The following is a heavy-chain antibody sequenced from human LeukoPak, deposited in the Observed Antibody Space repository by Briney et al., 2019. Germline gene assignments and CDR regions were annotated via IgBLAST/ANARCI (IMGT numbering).Heavy chain of an antibody. CDR2: ISSSSSHM. J-gene: IGHJ3*02. CDR3: ATPAGAFDI. CDR1: GFMFSRYT. Sequence: GGSLRLSCAASGFMFSRYTMNWVRQAPGKGLEWVSSISSSSSHMYYADSVKGRFTISRDNANNSLYLQMNSLRAEDTAVYYCATPAGAFDIWGQGTMVTVSS. V-gene: IGHV3-21*01.